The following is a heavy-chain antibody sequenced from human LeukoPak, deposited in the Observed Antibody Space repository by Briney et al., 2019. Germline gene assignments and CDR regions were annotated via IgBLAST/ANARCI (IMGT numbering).Heavy chain of an antibody. J-gene: IGHJ4*02. CDR1: GFTFSTYG. Sequence: GGSLRLSCAASGFTFSTYGMHWVRQAPGKGLEWVAFIRRDGRDKDYAASVKGRFTVSRDNSKNTLYLQMNSLRPEDTAVYYCAKDRDGGNFFFDYWGQGTLATVSS. V-gene: IGHV3-30*02. D-gene: IGHD4-23*01. CDR3: AKDRDGGNFFFDY. CDR2: IRRDGRDK.